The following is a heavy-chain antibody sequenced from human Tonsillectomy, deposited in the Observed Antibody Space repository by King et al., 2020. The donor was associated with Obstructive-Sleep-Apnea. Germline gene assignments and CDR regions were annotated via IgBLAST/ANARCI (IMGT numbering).Heavy chain of an antibody. V-gene: IGHV3-7*03. D-gene: IGHD2-21*02. Sequence: VQLVESGGGLVQPGGSLRLSCAASGFTFSNYWMSWVRQAPGKGLEWVANIKQDGSEKYYVDSVKGRFTISRDNAKNSLYLQMSSLRDDDTAVYYCAGGLGGDDYWGQGTLVTVSS. CDR2: IKQDGSEK. CDR1: GFTFSNYW. CDR3: AGGLGGDDY. J-gene: IGHJ4*02.